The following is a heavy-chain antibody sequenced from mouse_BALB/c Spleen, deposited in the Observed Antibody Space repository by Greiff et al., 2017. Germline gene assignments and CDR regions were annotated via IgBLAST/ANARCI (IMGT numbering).Heavy chain of an antibody. J-gene: IGHJ3*01. CDR2: IWAGGST. CDR1: GFSLTSYG. CDR3: ARDDHPTSNSFAY. V-gene: IGHV2-9*02. Sequence: QVQLQQSGPGLVAPSQSLSITCTVSGFSLTSYGVHWVRQPPGKGLEWLGVIWAGGSTNYNSALMSRLSISKDNSKSQVFLKMNSLQTDDTAMYYCARDDHPTSNSFAYWGQGTLVTVSA.